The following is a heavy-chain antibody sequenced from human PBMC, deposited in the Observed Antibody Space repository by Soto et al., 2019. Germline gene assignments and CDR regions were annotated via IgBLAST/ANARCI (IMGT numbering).Heavy chain of an antibody. V-gene: IGHV4-30-4*01. CDR1: GGSISSGDYY. D-gene: IGHD2-2*01. Sequence: SETLSLTCTVSGGSISSGDYYWSWIRQPPGKGLEWIGYIYYSGSTYYDPSLKSRVTISVDTSKNQFSLKLSSVTAADTAGYYCARVGEXXXXYHLFDYXGXGTLVTVSS. CDR2: IYYSGST. J-gene: IGHJ4*02. CDR3: ARVGEXXXXYHLFDY.